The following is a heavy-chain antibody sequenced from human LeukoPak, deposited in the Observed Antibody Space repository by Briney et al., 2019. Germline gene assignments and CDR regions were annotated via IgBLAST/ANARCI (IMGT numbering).Heavy chain of an antibody. Sequence: SETLSLTCSVYGGSISTYYWSWIRQHPGKGLEWLGYIDYSGSTNYNPSLKSRVTISVDTSKNQFSLRLSSVTAADTAAYYCARVGQGCFDLWGRGTLVTVSS. CDR3: ARVGQGCFDL. CDR2: IDYSGST. V-gene: IGHV4-59*01. CDR1: GGSISTYY. J-gene: IGHJ2*01.